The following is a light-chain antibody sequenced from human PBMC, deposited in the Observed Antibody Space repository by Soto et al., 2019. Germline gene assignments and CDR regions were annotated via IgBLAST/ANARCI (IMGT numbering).Light chain of an antibody. CDR2: GAS. V-gene: IGKV3-20*01. CDR3: QQYGTSPLT. J-gene: IGKJ4*01. CDR1: QSVNNDY. Sequence: ETVLTQSPGTLSLSPGERATLSCRASQSVNNDYLAWYQQRPGLAPRLLIFGASGRATGIPDRFSGSGSGTDFTLTIGRLEPEDFAIYYCQQYGTSPLTFGGGTKVDIK.